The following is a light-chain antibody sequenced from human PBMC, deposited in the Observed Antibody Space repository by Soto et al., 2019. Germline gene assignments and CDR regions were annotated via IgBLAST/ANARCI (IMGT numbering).Light chain of an antibody. CDR1: SSDVGSYNH. Sequence: QSALTQSASVSGSPGQSITISCTGTSSDVGSYNHVSWYQQHPGEVPKLIIFNVNDRPSGVSNRFSGSKSGNTASLTISGLQAEDEADYYCSSFTGSTTYVFGTGTKVTVL. V-gene: IGLV2-14*01. J-gene: IGLJ1*01. CDR3: SSFTGSTTYV. CDR2: NVN.